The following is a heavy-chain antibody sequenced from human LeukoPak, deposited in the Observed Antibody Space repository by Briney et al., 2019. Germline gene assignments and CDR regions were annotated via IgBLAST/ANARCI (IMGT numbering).Heavy chain of an antibody. D-gene: IGHD3-10*01. Sequence: PGGSLRLSCAASGFIFSSYGMHWVRQAPGKGLEWVALISYDGSNKDYADSVKGRFTISRDNSRNTLSLQMNSLRPEDTAVYYCAKDLLYYGPGTYYNAAEYFQFWGQGTQVTVSS. CDR1: GFIFSSYG. V-gene: IGHV3-30*18. J-gene: IGHJ1*01. CDR3: AKDLLYYGPGTYYNAAEYFQF. CDR2: ISYDGSNK.